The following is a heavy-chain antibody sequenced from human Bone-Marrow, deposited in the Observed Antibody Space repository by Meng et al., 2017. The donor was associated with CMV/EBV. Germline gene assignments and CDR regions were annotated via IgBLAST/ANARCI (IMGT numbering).Heavy chain of an antibody. D-gene: IGHD1-26*01. V-gene: IGHV3-15*01. CDR1: GFTLSSYS. J-gene: IGHJ4*02. Sequence: GESLKISCAVSGFTLSSYSMNWVRQAPGKGLEWVGRIKSKTDGGTTDYAAPVKGRFTISRDDSKNTLYLQMNSLKTEDTAVYYCTTVRAYWGQGTLVTVSS. CDR2: IKSKTDGGTT. CDR3: TTVRAY.